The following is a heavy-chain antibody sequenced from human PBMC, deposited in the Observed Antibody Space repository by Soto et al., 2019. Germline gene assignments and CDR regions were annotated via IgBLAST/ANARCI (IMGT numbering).Heavy chain of an antibody. J-gene: IGHJ4*02. D-gene: IGHD5-12*01. CDR3: ARGISDAYDSTYDW. Sequence: EVQLVESGGGLVQPGGSLRLSCAASGFTFNNFWMHWVRQAPGKGLVWVSRINSDGTLTNYADSVKGRFTISRDNAKNTRYRQMSSLRAEDTAMYFCARGISDAYDSTYDWWGQGTLVTVST. CDR2: INSDGTLT. V-gene: IGHV3-74*01. CDR1: GFTFNNFW.